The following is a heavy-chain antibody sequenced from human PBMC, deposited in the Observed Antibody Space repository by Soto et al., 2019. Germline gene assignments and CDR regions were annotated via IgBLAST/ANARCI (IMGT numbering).Heavy chain of an antibody. J-gene: IGHJ4*02. CDR1: GFTFSSYW. CDR2: IKQDGSEK. V-gene: IGHV3-7*04. CDR3: ARGKYSSSSELDY. D-gene: IGHD6-6*01. Sequence: PGGSLRLSCAASGFTFSSYWMSWVRQAPGKGLEWVAIIKQDGSEKYYVDSVKGRFTISRDNAKNSLYLQMNSLRAEDTAVYYCARGKYSSSSELDYWGQGTLVTVSS.